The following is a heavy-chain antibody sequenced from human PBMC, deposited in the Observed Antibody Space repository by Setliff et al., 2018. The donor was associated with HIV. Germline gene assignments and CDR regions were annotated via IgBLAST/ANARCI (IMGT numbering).Heavy chain of an antibody. V-gene: IGHV3-23*01. Sequence: GGSLRLSCAASGYIFSTYAMDWVRQAPGKGLEWVSSISGRGDGTYYADSVKGRFTFSRDNSKNTLYLQMNSLRAEDTAVYYCAKTLPTLYPPHDYYFAMDVWGQGTTVTVSS. CDR3: AKTLPTLYPPHDYYFAMDV. CDR2: ISGRGDGT. J-gene: IGHJ6*02. D-gene: IGHD2-15*01. CDR1: GYIFSTYA.